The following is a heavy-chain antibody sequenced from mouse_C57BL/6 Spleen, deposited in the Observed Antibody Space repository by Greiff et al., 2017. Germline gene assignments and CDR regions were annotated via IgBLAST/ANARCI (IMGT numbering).Heavy chain of an antibody. CDR3: ARDQGITTVVATDFDV. CDR2: ISDGGSYT. J-gene: IGHJ1*03. CDR1: GFTFSSYA. Sequence: EVHLVESGGGLVKPGGSLKLSCAASGFTFSSYAMSWVRQTPEKRLEWVATISDGGSYTYYPDNVKGRFTISRDNAKNNLYLQMSHLKSEDTAMYYCARDQGITTVVATDFDVWGTGTTVTVSS. D-gene: IGHD1-1*01. V-gene: IGHV5-4*01.